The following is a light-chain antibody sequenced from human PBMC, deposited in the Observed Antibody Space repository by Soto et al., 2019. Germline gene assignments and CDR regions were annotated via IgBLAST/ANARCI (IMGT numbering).Light chain of an antibody. Sequence: DIQMTQSQSSLSASIGDRFTITCQASQNITNNLSWYQQKPGKAPNLLIYHASKLAKGVTSRFSGSGSGTDFSFIITSLQREDLATYYCQQYYGLPPLTFGQGTRLEN. V-gene: IGKV1-33*01. CDR3: QQYYGLPPLT. CDR2: HAS. J-gene: IGKJ5*01. CDR1: QNITNN.